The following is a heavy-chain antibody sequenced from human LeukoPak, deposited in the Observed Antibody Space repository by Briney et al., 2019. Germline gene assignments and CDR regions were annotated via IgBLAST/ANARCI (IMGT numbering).Heavy chain of an antibody. D-gene: IGHD5-18*01. CDR3: ARGGDTSAAFDI. V-gene: IGHV4-34*01. J-gene: IGHJ3*02. Sequence: SETLSLTCAVYGGSFSGYYWSWIRQPPGKGLEWIGEINHSGSTNYNPSLKSRVTISVDTSKNQLSLKLSSVTAADTAVYYCARGGDTSAAFDIWGQGTMVTVSS. CDR2: INHSGST. CDR1: GGSFSGYY.